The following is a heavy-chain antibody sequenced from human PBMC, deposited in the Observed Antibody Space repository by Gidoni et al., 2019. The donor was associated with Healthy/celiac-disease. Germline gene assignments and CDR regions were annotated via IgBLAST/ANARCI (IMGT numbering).Heavy chain of an antibody. CDR2: TSWNSGSI. V-gene: IGHV3-9*01. D-gene: IGHD3-22*01. CDR3: AKDNYDSSGYWIDY. J-gene: IGHJ4*02. CDR1: GFTFDDYA. Sequence: EVQLVESGGGLVQPGRSLRLSCAASGFTFDDYAMHWVRQAPGKGLEWVSGTSWNSGSIGYADSVKGRFTISRDNAKNSLYLQMNSLRAEDTALYYCAKDNYDSSGYWIDYWGQGTLVTVSS.